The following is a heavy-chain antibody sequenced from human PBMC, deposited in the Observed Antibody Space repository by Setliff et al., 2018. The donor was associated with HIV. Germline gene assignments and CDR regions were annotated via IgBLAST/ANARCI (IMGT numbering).Heavy chain of an antibody. CDR3: ARHVPIVCSGGSCYPYFDY. V-gene: IGHV4-38-2*01. D-gene: IGHD2-15*01. CDR2: IYHSGST. CDR1: GYSINSDFY. J-gene: IGHJ4*02. Sequence: PSETLSLTCVVSGYSINSDFYWGWLRQPPGMGLESPGRGLEWIGHIYHSGSTYYNPSLKSRVTISVDTSKNQVSLKLSSVTAADTAVYYCARHVPIVCSGGSCYPYFDYWGQGTLVTVSS.